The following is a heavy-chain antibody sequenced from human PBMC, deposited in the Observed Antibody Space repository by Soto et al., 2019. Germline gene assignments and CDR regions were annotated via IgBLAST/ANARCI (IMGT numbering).Heavy chain of an antibody. J-gene: IGHJ6*02. Sequence: PGGSLRLSCAASVFTFSSYGMHWVRQAPGKGLEWVAAICGSGGNTYYADSVKGRFTISRDNSKNTLYLQMNSLRAEDTAVYYCAKEASYYTMDVWGQGTTVTVSS. CDR3: AKEASYYTMDV. CDR1: VFTFSSYG. CDR2: ICGSGGNT. V-gene: IGHV3-23*01.